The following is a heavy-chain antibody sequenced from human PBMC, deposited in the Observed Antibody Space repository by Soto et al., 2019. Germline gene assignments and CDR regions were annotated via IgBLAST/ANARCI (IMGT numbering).Heavy chain of an antibody. V-gene: IGHV4-4*01. CDR3: ARRVGGSGWPESNGMDV. J-gene: IGHJ6*02. Sequence: SQTLRHTWAVSAGLISRRNWCGWVRQPPGKGLEWIGEIYHSGSTNYNPSLKSRVTISVDKSKNEFSLKLSSVTDADTAVYCCARRVGGSGWPESNGMDVCGRGPTVT. CDR1: AGLISRRNW. CDR2: IYHSGST. D-gene: IGHD6-19*01.